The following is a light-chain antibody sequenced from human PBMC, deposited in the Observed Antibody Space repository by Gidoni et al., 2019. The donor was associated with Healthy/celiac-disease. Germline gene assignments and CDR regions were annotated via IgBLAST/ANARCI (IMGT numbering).Light chain of an antibody. J-gene: IGLJ2*01. CDR1: SSDVGGYNY. V-gene: IGLV2-11*01. CDR2: DVS. Sequence: QSALTQHRPVSGSPGQSVTIPCTGTSSDVGGYNYVSWYQQHPGKAPRLMIYDVSKRPSGVPDRFSGSKSGNTASLTISGLQAEDEADYYCCSYAGSVVFGGGTKLTVL. CDR3: CSYAGSVV.